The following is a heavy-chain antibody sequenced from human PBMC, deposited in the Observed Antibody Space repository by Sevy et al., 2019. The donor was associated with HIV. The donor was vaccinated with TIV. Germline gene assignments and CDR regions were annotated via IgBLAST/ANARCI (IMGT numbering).Heavy chain of an antibody. CDR2: ISGSGGST. Sequence: GGSLRLSCAASGFTFSSYAMSWVRQAPGKGLEWVSAISGSGGSTYYADSVKGRFTISRDNSKNTLYLQMNGLRAEDTAVYYCAKVIVGVGSSGWFWFDPWGQGTLVTVSS. CDR1: GFTFSSYA. V-gene: IGHV3-23*01. J-gene: IGHJ5*02. D-gene: IGHD6-19*01. CDR3: AKVIVGVGSSGWFWFDP.